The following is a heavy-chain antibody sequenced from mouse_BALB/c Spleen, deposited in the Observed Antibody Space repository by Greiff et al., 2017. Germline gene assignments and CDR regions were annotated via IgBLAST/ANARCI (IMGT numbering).Heavy chain of an antibody. D-gene: IGHD2-1*01. V-gene: IGHV1-20*02. J-gene: IGHJ2*01. CDR3: ARAYGNYLYYFDY. Sequence: EVQLQQSGPELVKPGASVKISCKASGYSFTGYFMNWVMQSHGKSLEWIGRINPYNGDTFYNQKFKGKATLTVDKSSSTAHMELRSLASEDSAVYNCARAYGNYLYYFDYWGQGTTLTVAA. CDR2: INPYNGDT. CDR1: GYSFTGYF.